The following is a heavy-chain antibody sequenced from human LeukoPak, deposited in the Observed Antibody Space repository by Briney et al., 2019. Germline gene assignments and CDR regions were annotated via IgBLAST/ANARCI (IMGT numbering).Heavy chain of an antibody. CDR1: GGSISSYY. J-gene: IGHJ5*02. D-gene: IGHD3-10*01. V-gene: IGHV4-4*07. CDR2: IYTSGST. Sequence: SETLSLTCTVSGGSISSYYWSWIRQPAGKGLEWIGRIYTSGSTNYNPSLKSRVTMSVDTSKNQFSLKLSSVTAADTAVYYCARDRYYYGSGRNNWFDPWGQGTLVTVSS. CDR3: ARDRYYYGSGRNNWFDP.